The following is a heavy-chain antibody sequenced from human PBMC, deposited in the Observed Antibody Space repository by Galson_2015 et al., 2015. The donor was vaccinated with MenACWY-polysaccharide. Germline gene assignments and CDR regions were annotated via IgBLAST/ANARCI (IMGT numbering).Heavy chain of an antibody. CDR1: GFTFEDYA. J-gene: IGHJ6*04. CDR2: ISWNSGSI. Sequence: SLRLSCAASGFTFEDYAMHWVRQAPGKGLEWVSGISWNSGSIGYADSVKGRFTISRDNAKSSLYLQMNSLRAEDTALYYCAKGVAGYSDGKDVWGKGPTVTASS. CDR3: AKGVAGYSDGKDV. D-gene: IGHD6-19*01. V-gene: IGHV3-9*01.